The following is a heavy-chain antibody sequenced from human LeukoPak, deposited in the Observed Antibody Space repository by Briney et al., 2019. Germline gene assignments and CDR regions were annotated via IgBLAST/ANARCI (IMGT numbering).Heavy chain of an antibody. D-gene: IGHD3-3*01. CDR1: GGSVSSRNYY. V-gene: IGHV4-39*07. J-gene: IGHJ6*02. CDR3: ARDRSRITIFGVPYYYYYYGMDV. Sequence: PSETLSLTCTVSGGSVSSRNYYWGWIRQPPGKGLEWIGSIYNSGNTYYNPSLKSRVTISVDTSKNQFSLKLSSVTAADTAVYYCARDRSRITIFGVPYYYYYYGMDVWGQGTTVTVSS. CDR2: IYNSGNT.